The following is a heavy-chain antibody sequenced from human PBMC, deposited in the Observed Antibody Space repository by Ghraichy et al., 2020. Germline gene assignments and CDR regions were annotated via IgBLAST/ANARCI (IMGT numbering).Heavy chain of an antibody. Sequence: ASVKVSCRASGYSFSNYGLTWVRQAPGQGLEWMGWIIPYNGHTNYPQKFQGRVTMTTDTSTSTAYMEVGSLRSDDTAVYYCSRSPVTAVTEIDYWGQGTLVTVS. J-gene: IGHJ4*02. D-gene: IGHD2-21*02. CDR1: GYSFSNYG. CDR2: IIPYNGHT. CDR3: SRSPVTAVTEIDY. V-gene: IGHV1-18*01.